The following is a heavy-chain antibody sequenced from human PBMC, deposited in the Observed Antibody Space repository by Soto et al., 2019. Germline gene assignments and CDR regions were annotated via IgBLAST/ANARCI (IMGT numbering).Heavy chain of an antibody. CDR3: ARDGGGDYDPYYFDY. CDR1: GGSVSSGSYY. CDR2: IYYSGST. Sequence: PSETLSLTCTVSGGSVSSGSYYWSWIRQPPGKGLEWIGYIYYSGSTNYNPSLKSRVTISVDTSKNQFSPKLSSVTAADTAVYYCARDGGGDYDPYYFDYWGQGTLVTVSS. V-gene: IGHV4-61*01. J-gene: IGHJ4*02. D-gene: IGHD2-21*02.